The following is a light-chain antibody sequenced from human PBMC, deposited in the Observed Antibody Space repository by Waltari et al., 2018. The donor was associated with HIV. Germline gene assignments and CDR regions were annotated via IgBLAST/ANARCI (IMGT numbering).Light chain of an antibody. CDR3: SSYITGSPFV. Sequence: QSALTQPASVSGSPGQSIIISCTGTSSDIGGSPSASWYQHHPGKAPKLIIYDVTERPTGISNRFSGSKSGNTASLTISGLQTEDEADFYCSSYITGSPFVFGGGTKVTVL. CDR1: SSDIGGSPS. J-gene: IGLJ2*01. CDR2: DVT. V-gene: IGLV2-14*03.